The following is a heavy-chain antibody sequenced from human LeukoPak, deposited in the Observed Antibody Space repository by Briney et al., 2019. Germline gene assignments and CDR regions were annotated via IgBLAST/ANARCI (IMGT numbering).Heavy chain of an antibody. CDR3: ARDAEWLRLEYYFDY. D-gene: IGHD5-12*01. CDR1: GGSFSGYY. J-gene: IGHJ4*02. CDR2: IYTSGST. V-gene: IGHV4-4*07. Sequence: PSETLSLTCAVYGGSFSGYYWSWIRQPAGKGLEWIGRIYTSGSTNYNPSLKSRVTMSVDTSKNQFSLKLSSVTAADTAVYYCARDAEWLRLEYYFDYWGQGTLVTVSS.